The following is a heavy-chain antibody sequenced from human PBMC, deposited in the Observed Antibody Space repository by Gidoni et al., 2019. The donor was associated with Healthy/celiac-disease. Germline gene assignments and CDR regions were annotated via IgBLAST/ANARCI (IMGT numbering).Heavy chain of an antibody. CDR1: GFPVSSYG. V-gene: IGHV3-33*01. CDR2: IWYDGSNK. CDR3: ARAPYSSSWYVYYYGMDV. D-gene: IGHD6-13*01. J-gene: IGHJ6*02. Sequence: QVQLVESGGGVVQPGRSLRLSCAGSGFPVSSYGMHWVRQAPGKGLEWVAVIWYDGSNKYYADSVKGRFTISRDNSKNTLYLQMNSLRAEDTAVYYCARAPYSSSWYVYYYGMDVWGQGTTVTVSS.